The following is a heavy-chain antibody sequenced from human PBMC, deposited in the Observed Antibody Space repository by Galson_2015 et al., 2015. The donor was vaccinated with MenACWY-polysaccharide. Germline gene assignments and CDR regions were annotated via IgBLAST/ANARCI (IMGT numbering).Heavy chain of an antibody. CDR2: ISYNGNNI. V-gene: IGHV3-30-3*01. Sequence: SLRLSCAASGFTFSSYAMHWVRQAPGKGLEWVAVISYNGNNIYYADSEEGRFTISRGNFKSTLYLQMNSLRPEDTAVYYCARSYCDRTTCYGMDVWGQGTMVTVSS. D-gene: IGHD2-21*01. CDR1: GFTFSSYA. J-gene: IGHJ6*02. CDR3: ARSYCDRTTCYGMDV.